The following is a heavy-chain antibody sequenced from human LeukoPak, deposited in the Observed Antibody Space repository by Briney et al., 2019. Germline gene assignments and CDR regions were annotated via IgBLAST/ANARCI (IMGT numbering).Heavy chain of an antibody. V-gene: IGHV3-53*01. CDR1: GFIVSNYY. CDR2: IYNGGAT. D-gene: IGHD2-2*01. Sequence: PGGSLRLSCAASGFIVSNYYMNWVRQAPGKGLECVSVIYNGGATYYADSVKGRFTISRDNSKNTLYLQMNSQRAEDTAVYFCAREYGSGTFDWGQGTLATVSS. CDR3: AREYGSGTFD. J-gene: IGHJ4*02.